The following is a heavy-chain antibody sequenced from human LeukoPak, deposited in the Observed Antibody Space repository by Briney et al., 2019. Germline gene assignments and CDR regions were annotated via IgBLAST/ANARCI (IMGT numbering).Heavy chain of an antibody. CDR3: AKDFGNRAFDY. CDR2: INDGGSIT. J-gene: IGHJ4*02. CDR1: GFTFDDYA. D-gene: IGHD3-3*01. V-gene: IGHV3-23*01. Sequence: PGGSLRLSCAASGFTFDDYAMSWVRQAPGKGLEWVSTINDGGSITYYADSVKGRLTISRDNSKNRLFLQMNGLRVEDTAVYYCAKDFGNRAFDYWGQGTLVTVSS.